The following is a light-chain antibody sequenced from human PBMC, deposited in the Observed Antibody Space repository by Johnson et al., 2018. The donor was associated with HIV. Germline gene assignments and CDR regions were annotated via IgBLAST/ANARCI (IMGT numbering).Light chain of an antibody. CDR1: SSDMGNYA. J-gene: IGLJ1*01. Sequence: HSVLTQPPSVSAAPGQKVTISCSGSSSDMGNYAVSWYQQLPGTAPKLLIYENNKRPSGIPDRFSGSKSGTSATLGITGLQTGDEADYFCGTWDSSLSAGGYVFGTGTKVTVL. CDR3: GTWDSSLSAGGYV. CDR2: ENN. V-gene: IGLV1-51*02.